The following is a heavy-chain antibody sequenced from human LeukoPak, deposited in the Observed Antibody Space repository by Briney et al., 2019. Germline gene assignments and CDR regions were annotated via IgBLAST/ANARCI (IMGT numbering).Heavy chain of an antibody. CDR1: GGSISSYY. CDR3: ARILASGSRLDY. CDR2: IYYSGRT. V-gene: IGHV4-59*05. J-gene: IGHJ4*02. Sequence: PSETLSLTCTVSGGSISSYYWSWIRQPPGKGLEWIGSIYYSGRTYYNPSLKSRVTISVDTSKNQFSLKLSSVTAADTAVYYCARILASGSRLDYWGQGTLVTVSS. D-gene: IGHD2/OR15-2a*01.